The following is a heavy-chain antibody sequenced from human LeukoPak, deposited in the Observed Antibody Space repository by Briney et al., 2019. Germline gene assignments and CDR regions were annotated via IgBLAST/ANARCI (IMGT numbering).Heavy chain of an antibody. CDR3: GRVAGRWTRPLIVGAAAWYFDL. CDR2: INHSGGT. Sequence: SETLSLTCAVYGGSFSGYYWSWIRQPPGKGLEWIGEINHSGGTNYNPSLKSRVTISVDTSKNQFSLKLSSVTAADTAVYYCGRVAGRWTRPLIVGAAAWYFDLWGRGTLVTVSS. CDR1: GGSFSGYY. D-gene: IGHD1-26*01. J-gene: IGHJ2*01. V-gene: IGHV4-34*01.